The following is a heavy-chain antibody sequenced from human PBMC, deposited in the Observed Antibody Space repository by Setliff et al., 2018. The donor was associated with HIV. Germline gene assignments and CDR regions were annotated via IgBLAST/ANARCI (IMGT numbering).Heavy chain of an antibody. V-gene: IGHV4-34*01. D-gene: IGHD3-10*01. Sequence: SETLSLTCAVYGGSFNGYYWTWISQSPGKGLEWIGEVNHRGTINYNQSLKNRVIISVDTAKNQFSLNMISMTAADTAVYYCAREKSITTTWFGGYYYDYWGQGTLVTVSS. CDR1: GGSFNGYY. CDR2: VNHRGTI. J-gene: IGHJ4*02. CDR3: AREKSITTTWFGGYYYDY.